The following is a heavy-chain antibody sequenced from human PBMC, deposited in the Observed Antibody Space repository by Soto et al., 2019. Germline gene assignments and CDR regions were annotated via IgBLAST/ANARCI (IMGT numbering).Heavy chain of an antibody. CDR2: INVGNGNT. D-gene: IGHD1-20*01. J-gene: IGHJ4*02. V-gene: IGHV1-3*05. CDR3: ARGITRPTPLDY. Sequence: QVQLVQSGAEEKKPGASVKVSCKASGYTFTSYAMHWVRQAPGQRLEWMGWINVGNGNTKYSQKFQGRVTITRDTSASTAYMELSSLRSEDTAVYYCARGITRPTPLDYGGQGTLVTVSS. CDR1: GYTFTSYA.